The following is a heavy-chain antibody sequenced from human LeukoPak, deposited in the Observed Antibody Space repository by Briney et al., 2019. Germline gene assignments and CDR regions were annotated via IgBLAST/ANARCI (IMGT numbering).Heavy chain of an antibody. V-gene: IGHV5-51*01. CDR2: IYPGDSDT. J-gene: IGHJ4*02. D-gene: IGHD6-19*01. Sequence: GESLKISCKGSGYSFTNYWIGWVRQMPGKGLEWMGIIYPGDSDTRYSPSFQGQVTISADKSISTAYLQWSSLKASDTAMYYCARRRFAVAADMGVDYWGQGTLVTVSS. CDR3: ARRRFAVAADMGVDY. CDR1: GYSFTNYW.